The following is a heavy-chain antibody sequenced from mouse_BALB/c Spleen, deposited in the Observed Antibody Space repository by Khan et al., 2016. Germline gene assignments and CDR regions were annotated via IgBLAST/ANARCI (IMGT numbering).Heavy chain of an antibody. V-gene: IGHV6-3*03. Sequence: EVKLEESGGGLVQPGGSMKLSCVASGFTFSSYWMSWVRQSPEKGLELVAQIRLKSENYATHYAESVRGKFTISRDDSKSRLYLQMNSLRVEDTGIYYCTGGDGLGAMDYWGQGTSVTVSS. J-gene: IGHJ4*01. CDR1: GFTFSSYW. CDR2: IRLKSENYAT. CDR3: TGGDGLGAMDY. D-gene: IGHD2-3*01.